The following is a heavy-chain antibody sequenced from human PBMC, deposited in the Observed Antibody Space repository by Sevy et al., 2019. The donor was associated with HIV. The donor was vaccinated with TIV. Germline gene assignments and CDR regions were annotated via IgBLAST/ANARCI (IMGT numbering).Heavy chain of an antibody. CDR3: SKDRYCSGGSCYWDVDAFDI. CDR1: GFTFSSYA. D-gene: IGHD2-15*01. CDR2: ISASGGST. Sequence: GGSLRLSCAASGFTFSSYAMSWVRQAPGKGLEWVSAISASGGSTYYSDSVKGRFTISRDNSKNTLYLQMNSLRAEDTAVYYCSKDRYCSGGSCYWDVDAFDIWGQGTMVTVSS. V-gene: IGHV3-23*01. J-gene: IGHJ3*02.